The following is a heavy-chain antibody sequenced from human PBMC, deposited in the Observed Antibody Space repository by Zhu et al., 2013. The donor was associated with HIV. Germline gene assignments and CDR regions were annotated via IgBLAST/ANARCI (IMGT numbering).Heavy chain of an antibody. Sequence: QLVQSGPEVKKPGTSVKVSCKASGFTFTSSAVQWVRQARGQRLEWIGWIVVGSGNTNYAQKFQERVTITRDMSTSTAYMELSSLRSEDTAVYYCAARPPTTAYWYFDLWGLAPWSLSP. CDR2: IVVGSGNT. V-gene: IGHV1-58*01. CDR3: AARPPTTAYWYFDL. D-gene: IGHD1-26*01. CDR1: GFTFTSSA. J-gene: IGHJ2*01.